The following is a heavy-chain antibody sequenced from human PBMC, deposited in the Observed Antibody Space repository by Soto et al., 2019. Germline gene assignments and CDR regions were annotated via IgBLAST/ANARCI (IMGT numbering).Heavy chain of an antibody. CDR1: GDSISRGGYY. Sequence: QVQLQESGPGLVKPSQTLSLTCTVSGDSISRGGYYWNWIRQHPRKGLEWIGYIYHSGSTNYNPSLKSLAPRSVDTSKNQLSLELSSVTAADTAIYYCARDGAGAYGLGWFDPWGQGILVTVSS. J-gene: IGHJ5*02. CDR2: IYHSGST. V-gene: IGHV4-31*01. D-gene: IGHD2-21*01. CDR3: ARDGAGAYGLGWFDP.